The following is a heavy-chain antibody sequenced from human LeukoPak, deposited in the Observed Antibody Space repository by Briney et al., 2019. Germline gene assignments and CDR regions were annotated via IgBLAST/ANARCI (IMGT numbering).Heavy chain of an antibody. Sequence: APVKLSLTSFGYTFTSYYMHMVRQSPGQGLEWMGIMNPSGGSTSYAQKFQDRVSMTRDTSTSTVYMELSSLRSEDTAVYYCARGISITMVGGIIDYWGQ. V-gene: IGHV1-46*01. CDR2: MNPSGGST. CDR3: ARGISITMVGGIIDY. CDR1: GYTFTSYY. J-gene: IGHJ4*02. D-gene: IGHD3-10*01.